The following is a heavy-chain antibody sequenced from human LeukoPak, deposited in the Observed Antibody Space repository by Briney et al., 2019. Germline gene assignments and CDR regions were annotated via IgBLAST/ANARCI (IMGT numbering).Heavy chain of an antibody. J-gene: IGHJ3*02. CDR2: ISYDGSNK. CDR3: ARARDFLHDYGDHGDAFDI. V-gene: IGHV3-30-3*01. D-gene: IGHD4-17*01. Sequence: GGSLRLSCAASGFTFSSYAMHWVRQAPGKGLEWVAVISYDGSNKYYADSVKGRFTISRDNSKNTLYLQMNSLRAEDTAVYYCARARDFLHDYGDHGDAFDIWGQGTMVTVSS. CDR1: GFTFSSYA.